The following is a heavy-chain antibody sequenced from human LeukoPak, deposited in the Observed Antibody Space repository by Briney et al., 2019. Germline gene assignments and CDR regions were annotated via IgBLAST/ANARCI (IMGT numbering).Heavy chain of an antibody. V-gene: IGHV3-21*06. CDR2: TDTSGKYI. D-gene: IGHD3-10*01. CDR1: GFPFSNYG. J-gene: IGHJ3*02. CDR3: ARGRSTTLLRGVAMSDGFDI. Sequence: GGSLRLSCAASGFPFSNYGMNWVRQAPGKGLEWVSFTDTSGKYIYYGDSMKGRFTISRDNAKNLLFLQMNGLRAEDTAVYYCARGRSTTLLRGVAMSDGFDIWGQGAMVAVSS.